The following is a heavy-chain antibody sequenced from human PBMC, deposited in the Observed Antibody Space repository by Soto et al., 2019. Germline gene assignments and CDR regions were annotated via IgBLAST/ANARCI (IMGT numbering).Heavy chain of an antibody. CDR3: ARGPLRNWFDP. CDR1: GYTFTSYA. Sequence: ASVKVSCKASGYTFTSYAMHWVRQAPGRRLEWMGWINAGNANTKYSQKFQGRVTTTRDTSASTAYMELSSLRSEDTAVYYCARGPLRNWFDPWGKGTLVTVSS. V-gene: IGHV1-3*01. CDR2: INAGNANT. J-gene: IGHJ5*02.